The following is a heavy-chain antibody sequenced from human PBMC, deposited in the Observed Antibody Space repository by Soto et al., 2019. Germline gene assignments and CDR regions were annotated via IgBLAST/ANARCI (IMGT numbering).Heavy chain of an antibody. D-gene: IGHD6-6*01. CDR1: GFTFSSYA. J-gene: IGHJ6*02. CDR2: ISGSGGST. V-gene: IGHV3-23*01. Sequence: GGSLRLSCAASGFTFSSYAMSWVRQAPGKGLEWVSAISGSGGSTYYADSVKGRFTISRDNSKNTLYLQMNSLRAEDTAVYYCAKGSARRDYYYYGMDVWGQGTTVTVSS. CDR3: AKGSARRDYYYYGMDV.